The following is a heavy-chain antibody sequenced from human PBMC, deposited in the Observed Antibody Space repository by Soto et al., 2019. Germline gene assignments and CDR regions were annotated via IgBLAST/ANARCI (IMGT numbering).Heavy chain of an antibody. CDR1: GYTFTSYD. J-gene: IGHJ6*02. Sequence: ASVKVSCKASGYTFTSYDINWVRQATGQGLEWMGWMNPNSGNTGYAQKFQGRVTMTRNTSISTAYMELSSLRSEDTAVYYCARNGDLLYYYYYYGMDVWGQGTTVTVSS. V-gene: IGHV1-8*01. CDR2: MNPNSGNT. CDR3: ARNGDLLYYYYYYGMDV. D-gene: IGHD1-26*01.